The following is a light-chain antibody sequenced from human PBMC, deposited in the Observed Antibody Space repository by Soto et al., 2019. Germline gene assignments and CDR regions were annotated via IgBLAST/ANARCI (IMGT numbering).Light chain of an antibody. J-gene: IGLJ3*02. CDR2: LNSDGNH. CDR1: SGHSSYA. CDR3: QTWGTGPWV. Sequence: QSVLTQSPSASASLGASVKLTCTLSSGHSSYAIAWHQQQPEKGPRYLMKLNSDGNHSKGDGIPDRFSGSSSGAERYLAISSLRSEDEADYYCQTWGTGPWVFGGGTKVTVL. V-gene: IGLV4-69*01.